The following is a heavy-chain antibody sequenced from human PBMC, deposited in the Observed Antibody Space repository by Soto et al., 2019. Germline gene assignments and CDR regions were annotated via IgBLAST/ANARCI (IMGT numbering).Heavy chain of an antibody. CDR3: ARESHQITMVRGVIIKTYYYYYGMDV. CDR1: GFTFSSYA. V-gene: IGHV3-30-3*01. J-gene: IGHJ6*01. D-gene: IGHD3-10*01. CDR2: ISYDGSNK. Sequence: QVQLVESGGGVVQPGRSLRLSCAASGFTFSSYAMHWVRQAPGKGLEWVAVISYDGSNKYYADSVKGRFTISRDNSKNTLYLQMNSLRAEDTAVYYCARESHQITMVRGVIIKTYYYYYGMDVW.